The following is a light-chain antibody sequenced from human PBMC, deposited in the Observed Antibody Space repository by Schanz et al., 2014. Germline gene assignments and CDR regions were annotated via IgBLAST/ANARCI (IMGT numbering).Light chain of an antibody. V-gene: IGKV3-20*01. CDR2: GAS. CDR1: QSVGSS. CDR3: HQCDTSPFT. Sequence: EIVLTQSPATLSLSPGERATLSCRASQSVGSSLAWYQQKPGQAPRLLIYGASSKATGIPDRFSGSGSGTDFTLTISRLEPEDFAVYYCHQCDTSPFTFGPGTKVEIK. J-gene: IGKJ3*01.